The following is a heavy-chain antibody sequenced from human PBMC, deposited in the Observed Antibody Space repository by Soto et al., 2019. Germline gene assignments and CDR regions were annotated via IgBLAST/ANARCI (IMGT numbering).Heavy chain of an antibody. CDR1: GFTFSAYE. V-gene: IGHV3-48*03. J-gene: IGHJ4*02. Sequence: PGGSLRLSCAASGFTFSAYEMHWVRQAPGQGLEWVSYISKSGGTTYCADSVKGRFTISRDDAKNSVYLQMSSLRPEDMAVYKCVREGHYYFDYWGQGALVTVSS. CDR2: ISKSGGTT. CDR3: VREGHYYFDY.